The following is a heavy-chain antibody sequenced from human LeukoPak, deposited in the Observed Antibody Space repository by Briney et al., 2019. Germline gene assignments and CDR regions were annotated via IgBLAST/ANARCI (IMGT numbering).Heavy chain of an antibody. CDR3: AGNSGSYPQYFDD. CDR1: GGSLSSYL. V-gene: IGHV4-59*01. CDR2: IYYSGTP. J-gene: IGHJ4*02. Sequence: KASETLSLTCTVSGGSLSSYLWSWVPQPPGKGLGWVGYIYYSGTPNSKPSLKSRVTISVDTSKIQFSLMLTSVTAADTAVNYCAGNSGSYPQYFDDWGQGTLVTVSS. D-gene: IGHD3-10*01.